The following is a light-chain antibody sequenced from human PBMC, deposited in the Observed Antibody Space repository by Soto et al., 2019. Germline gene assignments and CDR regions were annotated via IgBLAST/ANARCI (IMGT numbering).Light chain of an antibody. J-gene: IGLJ1*01. V-gene: IGLV1-51*02. Sequence: VLMQSPCTLSLSPGERATLSCRASQSVSSSYLAWHQQLPGTAPKLLIYENDKRPSGIPDRFSGSKSGTSATLGITGLQTGDEADYYCGTWDSSLSIFVFGTGTKVTVL. CDR1: SQSVSSSY. CDR2: END. CDR3: GTWDSSLSIFV.